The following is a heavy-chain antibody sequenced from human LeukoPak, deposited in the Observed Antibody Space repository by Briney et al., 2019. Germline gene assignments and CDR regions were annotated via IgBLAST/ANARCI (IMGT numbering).Heavy chain of an antibody. D-gene: IGHD1-7*01. CDR2: ISYDGNKK. V-gene: IGHV3-30*04. J-gene: IGHJ4*02. Sequence: GGSLRLSCAASGFTFSNYAMNWVRQAPGKGLEWVAVISYDGNKKYYADSVKGRFTISRDNSKNTLYLQMNSLRAEDTAVYYCARWKSLKGTFDYWGRGTLVTVSS. CDR1: GFTFSNYA. CDR3: ARWKSLKGTFDY.